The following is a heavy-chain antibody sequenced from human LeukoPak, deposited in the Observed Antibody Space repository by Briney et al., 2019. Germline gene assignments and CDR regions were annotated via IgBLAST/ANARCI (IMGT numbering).Heavy chain of an antibody. CDR2: INHSGST. CDR1: GFTVTSSY. CDR3: ARVVGMIVVVSYFDY. V-gene: IGHV4-34*01. J-gene: IGHJ4*02. Sequence: GSLRLSCAASGFTVTSSYMSWVRQAPGKGLEWVGEINHSGSTNYNPSLKSRVTISVDTSKNQFSLKLSSVTAADTAVYYCARVVGMIVVVSYFDYWGQGTLVTVSS. D-gene: IGHD3-22*01.